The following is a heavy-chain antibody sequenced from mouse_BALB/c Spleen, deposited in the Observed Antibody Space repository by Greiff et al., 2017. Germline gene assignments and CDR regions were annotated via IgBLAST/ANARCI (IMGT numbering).Heavy chain of an antibody. Sequence: EVQLQQSGAELVRSGASVKLSCTASGFNIKDYYMHWVKQRPEQGLEWIGWIDPENGDTEYAPKFQGKATITADTSSNTAYLQLSSLTSEDTAVYYCARALRDYWGQGTTLTVSS. CDR2: IDPENGDT. CDR1: GFNIKDYY. D-gene: IGHD3-3*01. CDR3: ARALRDY. J-gene: IGHJ2*01. V-gene: IGHV14-4*02.